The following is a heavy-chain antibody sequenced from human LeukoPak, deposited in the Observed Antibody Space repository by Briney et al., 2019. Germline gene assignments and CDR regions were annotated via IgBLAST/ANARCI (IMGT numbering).Heavy chain of an antibody. CDR2: ISSSSSYI. CDR3: ARVHGSYGDTFDI. CDR1: GFTFSSYN. J-gene: IGHJ3*02. Sequence: GGSLRLSCAASGFTFSSYNMNWVRQAPGKGLEWVSSISSSSSYIYYADSVKGRFTISRDNAKNSLYLQMNSLRAEDTAVYYCARVHGSYGDTFDIWGQGTMVTVSS. D-gene: IGHD4-17*01. V-gene: IGHV3-21*04.